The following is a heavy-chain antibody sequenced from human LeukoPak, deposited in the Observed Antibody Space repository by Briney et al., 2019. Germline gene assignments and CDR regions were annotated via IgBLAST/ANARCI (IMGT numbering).Heavy chain of an antibody. CDR3: ARDFRYSGYDGRRWYYFDY. D-gene: IGHD5-12*01. CDR2: IWYGGSNK. V-gene: IGHV3-33*01. J-gene: IGHJ4*02. CDR1: GFTFSSYG. Sequence: GGSLRLSCAASGFTFSSYGMRWVRQAPGKGLEWVAVIWYGGSNKYYADSVKGRFTISRDNSKNTLYLQMNSLRAEDTGVYYCARDFRYSGYDGRRWYYFDYWGQGTLVTVSS.